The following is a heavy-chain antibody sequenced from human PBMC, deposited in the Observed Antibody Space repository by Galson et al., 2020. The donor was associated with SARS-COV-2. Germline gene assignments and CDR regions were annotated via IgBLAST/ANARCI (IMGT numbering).Heavy chain of an antibody. CDR1: GGSISGYY. D-gene: IGHD2-2*01. V-gene: IGHV4-59*01. Sequence: SETLSLTCTVSGGSISGYYWSWIRQPPGKGLEWIGNSHYSGSTNYNPSLKSRVTISVDTSKNQSSLKLITVTAADTAVYYCARTTAPAADVFDIWGQGTMVTVSS. CDR2: SHYSGST. J-gene: IGHJ3*02. CDR3: ARTTAPAADVFDI.